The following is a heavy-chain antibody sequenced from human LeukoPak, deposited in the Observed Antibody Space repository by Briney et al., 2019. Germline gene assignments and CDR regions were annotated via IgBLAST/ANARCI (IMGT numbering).Heavy chain of an antibody. V-gene: IGHV3-11*04. CDR3: ARACSTVRYFDWPPYFDY. J-gene: IGHJ4*02. CDR2: ISSSGSTI. Sequence: GGSLRLSCAASGFTFSDYYMSWIRQAPGKGLEWVSYISSSGSTIYYADSVKGRFTISRDDAKNSLYLQMNSLRAEDTAVYYCARACSTVRYFDWPPYFDYWGQGTLDTVSS. D-gene: IGHD3-9*01. CDR1: GFTFSDYY.